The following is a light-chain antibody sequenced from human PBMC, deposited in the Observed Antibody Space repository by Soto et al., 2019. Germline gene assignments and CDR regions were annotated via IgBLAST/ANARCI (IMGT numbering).Light chain of an antibody. CDR1: QSVSTY. Sequence: EIVLTQSPGTLFLSPGDGAPLSCRASQSVSTYLAWYQHKPGQAPRLLIYDASNRATGIPARFSGSGSGTDFTLTISSLEPEDFAVYYCQQRSNWPKAITFG. J-gene: IGKJ5*01. CDR2: DAS. V-gene: IGKV3-11*01. CDR3: QQRSNWPKAIT.